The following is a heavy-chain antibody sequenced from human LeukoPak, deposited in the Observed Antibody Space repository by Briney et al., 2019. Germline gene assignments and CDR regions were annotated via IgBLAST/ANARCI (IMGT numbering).Heavy chain of an antibody. V-gene: IGHV1-69*01. CDR2: IIPIFGTA. CDR1: GGTFSSYA. D-gene: IGHD4-11*01. Sequence: ASVKVSCKASGGTFSSYAISWVRQAPGQGLEWMGGIIPIFGTANYAQKFQGRATVTADESTSTAYMELSSLRSEDTAVYYCARTNSLQPAAVNWFDPWGQGTLVTVSS. J-gene: IGHJ5*02. CDR3: ARTNSLQPAAVNWFDP.